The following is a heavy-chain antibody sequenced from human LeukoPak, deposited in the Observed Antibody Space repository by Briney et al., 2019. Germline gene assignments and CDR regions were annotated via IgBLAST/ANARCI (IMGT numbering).Heavy chain of an antibody. CDR1: GYTFTGYY. V-gene: IGHV1-2*02. J-gene: IGHJ6*02. Sequence: ASVKVSCKASGYTFTGYYMHWVRQAPGQGLEWMGWINPNSGGTNYAQKFQGRVTMTRDTSISTAYMELSRLRSDDTAVYYCARLQLSTIFGVVTSRGGMDVWGQGTTVTVSS. CDR2: INPNSGGT. D-gene: IGHD3-3*01. CDR3: ARLQLSTIFGVVTSRGGMDV.